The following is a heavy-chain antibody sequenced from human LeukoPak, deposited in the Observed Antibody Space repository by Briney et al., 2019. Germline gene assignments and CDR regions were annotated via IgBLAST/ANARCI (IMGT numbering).Heavy chain of an antibody. Sequence: GGSPRLSCAASGFTLSSYSMNWVRQAPGKGLEWVSYISSSSTHIYYADSVKGRFTISRDNARTSLYLQMNSLRAEDTAIYYCARSEHSSSSFDYWGQGTLVTVSS. J-gene: IGHJ4*02. V-gene: IGHV3-21*01. CDR3: ARSEHSSSSFDY. CDR1: GFTLSSYS. D-gene: IGHD6-6*01. CDR2: ISSSSTHI.